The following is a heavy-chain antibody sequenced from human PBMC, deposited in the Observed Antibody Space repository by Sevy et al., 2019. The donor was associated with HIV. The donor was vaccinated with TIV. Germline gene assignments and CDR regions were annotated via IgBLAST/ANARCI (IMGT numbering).Heavy chain of an antibody. CDR2: ISGSGGST. D-gene: IGHD3-10*01. CDR1: GFTFSSYA. Sequence: GGSLRLSCAASGFTFSSYAMSWVRQAPGKGLEWVSAISGSGGSTYYADSVKGRFTISRDNSKNTLYLQMNSLRAEDTAVYYCAKDQYRITMVQGVINDFWGQRTLVTVSS. CDR3: AKDQYRITMVQGVINDF. J-gene: IGHJ4*02. V-gene: IGHV3-23*01.